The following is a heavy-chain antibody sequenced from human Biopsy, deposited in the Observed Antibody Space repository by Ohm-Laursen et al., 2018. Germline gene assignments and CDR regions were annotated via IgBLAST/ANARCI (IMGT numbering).Heavy chain of an antibody. CDR3: ARNTGWYGDLYYFDY. V-gene: IGHV1-69*01. D-gene: IGHD6-19*01. CDR1: GGTFINYA. Sequence: SSVKVSCKASGGTFINYAISWVRQAPGQGLEWMGGIIPMLGTANYAQMFQGRVTISADESTSTSYMELSSLRSADTAVYFCARNTGWYGDLYYFDYWGQGTLVTVSS. CDR2: IIPMLGTA. J-gene: IGHJ4*02.